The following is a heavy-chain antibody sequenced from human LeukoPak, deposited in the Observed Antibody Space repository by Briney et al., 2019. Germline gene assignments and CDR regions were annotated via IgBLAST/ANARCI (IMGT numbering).Heavy chain of an antibody. CDR1: GFTFSSYP. CDR2: ISYDGSNK. Sequence: GGSLRLSCAASGFTFSSYPMPWVRQAPGKGLEWVAVISYDGSNKYYADSVKGRFTISRDNPRTTRFLDMNSLRAEDTGVYYCAKDREWDPDYEDYGSAFAIWGQGTMVTVSS. V-gene: IGHV3-30*04. CDR3: AKDREWDPDYEDYGSAFAI. J-gene: IGHJ3*02. D-gene: IGHD4-17*01.